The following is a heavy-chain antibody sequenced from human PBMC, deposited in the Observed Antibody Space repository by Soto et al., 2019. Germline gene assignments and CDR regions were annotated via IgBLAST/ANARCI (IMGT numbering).Heavy chain of an antibody. V-gene: IGHV4-39*01. CDR1: GGSIRSSSYY. J-gene: IGHJ6*02. Sequence: TSETLSLTCTVSGGSIRSSSYYWGWIRQPPGKGLEWIVSRYDDGSTFYNPSLKSRVTISVDTSKNQFSLKLSSVTAADTAVYYCARIMAVAVDSDFYYGMDVWGQGTTVTSP. D-gene: IGHD6-19*01. CDR2: RYDDGST. CDR3: ARIMAVAVDSDFYYGMDV.